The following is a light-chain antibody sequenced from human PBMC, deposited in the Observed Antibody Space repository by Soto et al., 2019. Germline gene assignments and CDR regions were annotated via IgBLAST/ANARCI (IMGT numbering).Light chain of an antibody. Sequence: EIVLTQSPGTLSLSPGERATLSCRASQSVNSNSLAWYRQKPGQAPILLIYAASSRVSGIRDRYSGSGSGTDFTLTISGLEPEDSAVFYCQQYGASPLTFGQGTRVEIK. J-gene: IGKJ1*01. CDR2: AAS. CDR1: QSVNSNS. V-gene: IGKV3-20*01. CDR3: QQYGASPLT.